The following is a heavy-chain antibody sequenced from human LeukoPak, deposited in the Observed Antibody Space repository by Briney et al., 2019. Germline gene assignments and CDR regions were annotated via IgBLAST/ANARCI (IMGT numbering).Heavy chain of an antibody. V-gene: IGHV3-30*18. CDR3: AKGQGSSGWYGYYYYGMDV. Sequence: GGSLRLSCAASGFTFSSYGMHWVRQAPGKGLEWVAVISYNGSNKYYADSVKGRFTISRDNSKNTLYLQMNSLRAEDTAVYYCAKGQGSSGWYGYYYYGMDVWGQGATVTVSS. D-gene: IGHD6-19*01. J-gene: IGHJ6*02. CDR1: GFTFSSYG. CDR2: ISYNGSNK.